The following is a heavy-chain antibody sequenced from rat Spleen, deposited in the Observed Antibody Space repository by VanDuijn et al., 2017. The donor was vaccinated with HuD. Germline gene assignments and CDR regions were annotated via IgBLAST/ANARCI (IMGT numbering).Heavy chain of an antibody. CDR1: GFIFSDYY. CDR3: GRHGRGKTTYYYVMDV. D-gene: IGHD4-5*01. Sequence: EVQLVESDGGLVQPGGSLKLSCVASGFIFSDYYVAWVRQAPTKGLEWVASISYEGSSTYSGDSVKGRFTISRDNAKNTLYLQMDSLRSEDTATYYCGRHGRGKTTYYYVMDVWGQGTSVTVSS. V-gene: IGHV5-22*01. J-gene: IGHJ4*01. CDR2: ISYEGSST.